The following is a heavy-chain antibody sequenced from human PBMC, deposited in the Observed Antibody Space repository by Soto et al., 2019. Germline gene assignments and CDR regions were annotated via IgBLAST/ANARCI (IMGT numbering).Heavy chain of an antibody. CDR1: GYTFTSYG. CDR2: ISAYNGNT. V-gene: IGHV1-18*01. J-gene: IGHJ5*02. CDR3: ARSCSSTSCYEANWFDP. Sequence: QVQLVQSGAEVKKPGASVKVSCKASGYTFTSYGISWVRQAPGQGLEWMGWISAYNGNTNYAQKRQGRVTMTTDTSTSTAYMELRSLRSDDTAVYYCARSCSSTSCYEANWFDPWGQGTLVTVSS. D-gene: IGHD2-2*01.